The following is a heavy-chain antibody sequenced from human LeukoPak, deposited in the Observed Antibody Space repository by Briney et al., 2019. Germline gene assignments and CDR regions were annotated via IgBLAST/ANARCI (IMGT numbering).Heavy chain of an antibody. J-gene: IGHJ6*03. Sequence: ASVKVSCKASGGTFSSYAISWVRQAPGQGLEWMGGIIPIFGTANYAQKFQGRVTITADESTSTAYMELSSLRSEDTAVYYCARDLRGSKKYYYYYMDVWGKGTTVTVS. CDR3: ARDLRGSKKYYYYYMDV. V-gene: IGHV1-69*13. D-gene: IGHD2-15*01. CDR2: IIPIFGTA. CDR1: GGTFSSYA.